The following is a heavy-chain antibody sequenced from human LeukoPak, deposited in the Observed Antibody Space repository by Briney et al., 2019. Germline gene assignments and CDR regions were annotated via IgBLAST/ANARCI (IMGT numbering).Heavy chain of an antibody. D-gene: IGHD5-24*01. CDR3: ASRTFRDGYNWFFDY. V-gene: IGHV4-34*01. CDR1: GGSFSGYY. J-gene: IGHJ4*02. Sequence: SETLSLTCAVYGGSFSGYYWSRIRQPPGKGLEWIGEINHSGSTNYNPSLKSRVTISVDTSKNQFSLKLSSVTAADTAVYYCASRTFRDGYNWFFDYWGQGTLVTVSS. CDR2: INHSGST.